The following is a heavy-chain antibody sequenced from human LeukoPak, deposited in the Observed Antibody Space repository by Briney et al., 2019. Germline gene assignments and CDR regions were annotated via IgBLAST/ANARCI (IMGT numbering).Heavy chain of an antibody. CDR1: GGSISSYY. D-gene: IGHD3-3*01. Sequence: PSETLSLTCTVSGGSISSYYWSWIRQPPGKGLEWIGYIYYSGSTNYNPSLKSRVTISVDTSKNQFSLKLSSVTAADTAVYYCARMSRFLEWLFRFDPWGQGTLVTVSS. CDR2: IYYSGST. J-gene: IGHJ5*02. CDR3: ARMSRFLEWLFRFDP. V-gene: IGHV4-59*01.